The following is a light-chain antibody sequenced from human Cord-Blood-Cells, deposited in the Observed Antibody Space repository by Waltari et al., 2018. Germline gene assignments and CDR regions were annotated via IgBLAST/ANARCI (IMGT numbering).Light chain of an antibody. CDR3: CSYAGSSTYV. J-gene: IGLJ1*01. Sequence: QSALTQTASVSGSPGQSITISCTGTRRDGGSYKLFPWYQQHPGKAPKLMIYEGSKRPSGVSNRFSGSKSGNTASLTISGLQAEDEADYYCCSYAGSSTYVFGTGTKVTVL. CDR1: RRDGGSYKL. CDR2: EGS. V-gene: IGLV2-23*01.